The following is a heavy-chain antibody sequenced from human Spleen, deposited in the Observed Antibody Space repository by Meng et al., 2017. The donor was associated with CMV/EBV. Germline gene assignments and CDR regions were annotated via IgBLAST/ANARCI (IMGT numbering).Heavy chain of an antibody. J-gene: IGHJ4*02. Sequence: GESLKISCAASGFTFSSYGMHWVRQAPGKGLEWVAFIRYDGSNKYYADSVKGRFTISRDNSKNTLYLQMNSLRAEDTAVYYCTKGGNGGSRHHFDYWGQGTLVTVSS. V-gene: IGHV3-30*02. CDR1: GFTFSSYG. D-gene: IGHD2-15*01. CDR2: IRYDGSNK. CDR3: TKGGNGGSRHHFDY.